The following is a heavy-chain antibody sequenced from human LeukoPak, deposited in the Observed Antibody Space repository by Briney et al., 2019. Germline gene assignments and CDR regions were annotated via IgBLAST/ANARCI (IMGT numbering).Heavy chain of an antibody. J-gene: IGHJ4*02. D-gene: IGHD1-26*01. V-gene: IGHV3-7*05. CDR2: IKQDGSEK. Sequence: GGSLRLSCAASGFTFSSYWMNWVRQAPGKGLEWVANIKQDGSEKYYVDSVKGRFTISRDDAKNSLYLQMNSLRAEDTAVYYCLSGNYCDYWGQGTLVTVSS. CDR3: LSGNYCDY. CDR1: GFTFSSYW.